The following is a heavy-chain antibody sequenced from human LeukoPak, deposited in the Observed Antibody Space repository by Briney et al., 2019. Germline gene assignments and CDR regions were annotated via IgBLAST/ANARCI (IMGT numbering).Heavy chain of an antibody. CDR1: GFTFPDAW. Sequence: GGSLRLSCAASGFTFPDAWIHWVRQAPGKGLEWVGRIKNRNRGRTTDYAAPVKGRFTISRDDSRDTLYLQMNSLKTEDTAVYYRVTDGGQLPYYFTYWGQGTLVTVSS. CDR2: IKNRNRGRTT. V-gene: IGHV3-15*01. CDR3: VTDGGQLPYYFTY. J-gene: IGHJ1*01. D-gene: IGHD3-3*01.